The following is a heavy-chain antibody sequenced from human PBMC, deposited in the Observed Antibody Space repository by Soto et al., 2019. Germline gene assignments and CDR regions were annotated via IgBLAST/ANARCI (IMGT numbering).Heavy chain of an antibody. J-gene: IGHJ5*02. D-gene: IGHD1-26*01. Sequence: QVQLVQAGAEVKKSGASVKVSCKASGDIFSNYYIHWVRQDPGQGLEWMGIINPSGSSTRYAQKFQGIVTMTRDTSSSTVYMELSSLRFDDTAVYYCARDVGDSGSHWFDPWGQGSLVTVSS. CDR2: INPSGSST. V-gene: IGHV1-46*01. CDR3: ARDVGDSGSHWFDP. CDR1: GDIFSNYY.